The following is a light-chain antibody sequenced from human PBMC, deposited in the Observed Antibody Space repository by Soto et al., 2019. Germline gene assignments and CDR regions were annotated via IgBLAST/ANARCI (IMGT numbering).Light chain of an antibody. V-gene: IGLV2-14*03. CDR2: DVS. J-gene: IGLJ2*01. Sequence: QSVLTQPASVSGSPGQSITISCTGTSSDVGGYNSVSWYQHHPGKAPKLMIYDVSNRPSGVSNRFSGSKSGNTASLTISGLQAEDEADYYCSSYTSSSTLDVVFGGGTKLTVL. CDR3: SSYTSSSTLDVV. CDR1: SSDVGGYNS.